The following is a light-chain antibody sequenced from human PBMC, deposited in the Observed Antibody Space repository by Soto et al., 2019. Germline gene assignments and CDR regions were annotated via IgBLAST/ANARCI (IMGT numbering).Light chain of an antibody. Sequence: EIVLTQSPGTLSLSPGERATLSCRASQSVTSSYLAWYQQKPGQPPRLLIYGASSRATGIPDRFSGSGSGTDFTLTINRLEPEDFAVYYCQQYYSTPYTFGQETKLEIK. CDR2: GAS. V-gene: IGKV3-20*01. J-gene: IGKJ2*01. CDR3: QQYYSTPYT. CDR1: QSVTSSY.